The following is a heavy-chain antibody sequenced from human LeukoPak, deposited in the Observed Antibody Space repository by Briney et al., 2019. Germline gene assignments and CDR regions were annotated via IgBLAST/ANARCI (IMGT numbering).Heavy chain of an antibody. Sequence: SLRLSCAASGFTFSSYAMHWVRQAPGKGLEYVSAISNGGGSTHYANSVKGRFTISRDNSKNTLYLQMGSLRAEDMAVYYCARPYYDIWSAYVYWGQGTLVTVSS. D-gene: IGHD3-3*01. CDR3: ARPYYDIWSAYVY. CDR1: GFTFSSYA. CDR2: ISNGGGST. V-gene: IGHV3-64*01. J-gene: IGHJ4*02.